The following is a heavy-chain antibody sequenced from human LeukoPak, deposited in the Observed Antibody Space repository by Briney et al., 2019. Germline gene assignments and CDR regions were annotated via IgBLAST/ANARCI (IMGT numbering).Heavy chain of an antibody. D-gene: IGHD3-10*01. CDR2: SYPADSDT. V-gene: IGHV5-51*01. J-gene: IGHJ4*02. Sequence: GESLKISCQVSGYSFTNYWIGWVRQMPGKGRESMGISYPADSDTAYSPSFQGQVTISADKSTSTVYLQWSRLKASDTAMYSCARQSRDGSKTRGYYFDYWGQGTLVTVS. CDR3: ARQSRDGSKTRGYYFDY. CDR1: GYSFTNYW.